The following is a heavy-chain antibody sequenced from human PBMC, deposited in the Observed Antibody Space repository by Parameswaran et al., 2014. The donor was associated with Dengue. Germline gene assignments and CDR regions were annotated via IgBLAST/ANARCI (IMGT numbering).Heavy chain of an antibody. Sequence: WVRQAPGQGLEWMGGIIPIFGTANYAQKFQGRVTITADKSTSTAYMELSSLRSEDTAVYYCALCIAVAGTGGMDVWGQGTTVTVSS. J-gene: IGHJ6*02. CDR2: IIPIFGTA. CDR3: ALCIAVAGTGGMDV. D-gene: IGHD6-19*01. V-gene: IGHV1-69*06.